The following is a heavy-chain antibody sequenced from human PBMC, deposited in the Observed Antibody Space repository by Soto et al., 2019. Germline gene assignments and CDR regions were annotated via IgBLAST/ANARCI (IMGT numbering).Heavy chain of an antibody. V-gene: IGHV3-30*18. CDR2: LSYDGSNK. D-gene: IGHD1-26*01. CDR1: GFTFSNYG. CDR3: AKEGKGGSYYPYFQH. Sequence: QVQLVESGGGVVQPGRSLRLSCAASGFTFSNYGLHWVRQAPGKGLEWVAILSYDGSNKYYADSVKGRFTISRDNSKNPLYLQMNSLRAEDTAVYYCAKEGKGGSYYPYFQHWGQGTLVTVSS. J-gene: IGHJ1*01.